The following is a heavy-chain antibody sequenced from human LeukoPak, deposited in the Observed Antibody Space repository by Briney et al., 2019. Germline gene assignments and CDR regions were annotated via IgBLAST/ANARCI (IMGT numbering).Heavy chain of an antibody. J-gene: IGHJ4*02. Sequence: GGSLRLSCAASGFTVSSHYMSWVRQAPGKGLEWVSVIYSGATTYYADSVKGRFTISRDNSKNTLYLQMNSLRAEDTAVYYCATRGDILTGYPYYFDYWGQGTLVTVSS. D-gene: IGHD3-9*01. CDR2: IYSGATT. CDR3: ATRGDILTGYPYYFDY. CDR1: GFTVSSHY. V-gene: IGHV3-66*01.